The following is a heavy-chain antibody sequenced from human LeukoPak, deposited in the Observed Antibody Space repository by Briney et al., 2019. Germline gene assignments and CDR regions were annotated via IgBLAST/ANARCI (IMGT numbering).Heavy chain of an antibody. V-gene: IGHV4-4*07. CDR1: GDSISSYY. CDR3: ARDHYDILTGYYDYFDY. CDR2: IYTSGST. Sequence: SATLSLTCTVSGDSISSYYWSWIRQPAGKGLEWIGRIYTSGSTNYNPSLKSRVTMSVDTSKNQFSLKLSSVTAADTAVYFCARDHYDILTGYYDYFDYWGQGTLVTVSS. J-gene: IGHJ4*02. D-gene: IGHD3-9*01.